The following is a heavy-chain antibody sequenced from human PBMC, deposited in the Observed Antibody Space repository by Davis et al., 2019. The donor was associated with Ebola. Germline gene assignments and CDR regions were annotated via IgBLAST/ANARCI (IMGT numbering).Heavy chain of an antibody. V-gene: IGHV3-21*01. Sequence: GESLKISCAASGFTFSSYSMNWVRQAPGKGLEWVSSISSSSSYIYYADSVKGRFTISRDNAKNSLYLQMNSLRAEDTAVYYCARDPGWIQLWWAFDIWGQGTMVTVS. D-gene: IGHD5-18*01. CDR1: GFTFSSYS. J-gene: IGHJ3*02. CDR3: ARDPGWIQLWWAFDI. CDR2: ISSSSSYI.